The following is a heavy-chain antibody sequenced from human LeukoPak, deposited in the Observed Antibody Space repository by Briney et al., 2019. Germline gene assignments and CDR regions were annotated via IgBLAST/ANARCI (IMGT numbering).Heavy chain of an antibody. J-gene: IGHJ5*02. CDR2: IYYSGST. D-gene: IGHD6-13*01. Sequence: PSQTLSLTCTVSGGSISSGDYYWSWIRQPPGKGLEWIGYIYYSGSTYYNPSLKSRVTISVDTSKNQFSLKLSSVTAADTGVYYCARGVLGSWYVRDWFDPWGQGTLVTVSS. V-gene: IGHV4-30-4*08. CDR1: GGSISSGDYY. CDR3: ARGVLGSWYVRDWFDP.